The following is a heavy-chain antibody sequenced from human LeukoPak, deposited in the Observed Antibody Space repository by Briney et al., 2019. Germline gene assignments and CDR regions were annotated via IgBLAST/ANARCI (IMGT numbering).Heavy chain of an antibody. J-gene: IGHJ3*02. D-gene: IGHD2-15*01. CDR1: GFTFSSSW. CDR3: ARYCSGGSCYFAFDI. V-gene: IGHV3-7*01. CDR2: IKQDGSEK. Sequence: PGGSLRLSCAASGFTFSSSWMTWVRQAPGKGLEWVANIKQDGSEKYYVDSVKGRFTISRDNAKNSLYLQMNSLRAEDTAVYYCARYCSGGSCYFAFDIWGQGTMVTVSS.